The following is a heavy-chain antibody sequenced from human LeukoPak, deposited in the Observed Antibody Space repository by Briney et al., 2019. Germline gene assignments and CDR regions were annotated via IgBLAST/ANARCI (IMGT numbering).Heavy chain of an antibody. V-gene: IGHV3-23*01. J-gene: IGHJ4*02. CDR3: AKGSYYYDSSGYCDY. D-gene: IGHD3-22*01. Sequence: GGSLRLSCAASGFTFSSYAMSWVRQAPGKGLEWVSAISGSGGSTYYADSVKGRFTLSRDNSKNTLYLQMNSLRAEDTAVYYCAKGSYYYDSSGYCDYWGQGTLVTVSS. CDR2: ISGSGGST. CDR1: GFTFSSYA.